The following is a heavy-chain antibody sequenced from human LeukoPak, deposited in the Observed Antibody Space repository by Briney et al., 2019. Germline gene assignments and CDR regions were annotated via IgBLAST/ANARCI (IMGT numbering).Heavy chain of an antibody. V-gene: IGHV3-23*01. Sequence: PGGSLRLSCAASGFTFSSYAMSWVRQAPGKGLEWVSAISGSGGSTYYADSVKGRFTISRDNSKNTLYLQMNSLRAEDTAVYYCAREAYYYDSSGYYSGYFDSWGQGTLVTVSS. CDR2: ISGSGGST. D-gene: IGHD3-22*01. CDR3: AREAYYYDSSGYYSGYFDS. J-gene: IGHJ4*02. CDR1: GFTFSSYA.